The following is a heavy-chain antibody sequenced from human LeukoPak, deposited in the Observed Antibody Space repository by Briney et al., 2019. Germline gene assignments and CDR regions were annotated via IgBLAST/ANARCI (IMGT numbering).Heavy chain of an antibody. V-gene: IGHV3-23*01. CDR1: GFTFSTFA. J-gene: IGHJ4*02. Sequence: PGGSLRLSCAASGFTFSTFAMSWVRQAPGKGLGRVSAISGSGGSTYYADSVKGRFTISRDNSKNTLYLQMNSLRAEDTAVYYCAKDDYGDLGYWGQGTLVTVSS. CDR2: ISGSGGST. D-gene: IGHD4-17*01. CDR3: AKDDYGDLGY.